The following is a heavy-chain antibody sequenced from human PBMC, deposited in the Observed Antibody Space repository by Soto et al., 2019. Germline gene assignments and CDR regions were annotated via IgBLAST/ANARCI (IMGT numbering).Heavy chain of an antibody. CDR3: ARGPKPVRVHSGYSDY. V-gene: IGHV4-34*01. J-gene: IGHJ4*02. CDR2: INHSGST. Sequence: SETLSLTCAVYGWSFSGYYWSWIRQPPGKGLEWIGEINHSGSTNYNPSLKSRVTISVDTSKNQFSLKLSSVTAADTAVYYCARGPKPVRVHSGYSDYWGQGTLVTVSS. CDR1: GWSFSGYY. D-gene: IGHD3-10*01.